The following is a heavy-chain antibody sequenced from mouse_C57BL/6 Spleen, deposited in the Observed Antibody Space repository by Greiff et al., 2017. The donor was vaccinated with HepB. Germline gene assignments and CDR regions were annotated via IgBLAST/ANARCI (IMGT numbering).Heavy chain of an antibody. Sequence: EVQGVESGGGLVKPGGSLKLSCAASGFTFSSYAMSWVRQTPEKRLEWVATISDGGSYTYYPDNVKGRFTISRDNAKNNLYLQMSHLKSEDTAMYYCARGPYYYGSRYRYFDVWGTGTTVTVSS. J-gene: IGHJ1*03. D-gene: IGHD1-1*01. CDR1: GFTFSSYA. V-gene: IGHV5-4*01. CDR2: ISDGGSYT. CDR3: ARGPYYYGSRYRYFDV.